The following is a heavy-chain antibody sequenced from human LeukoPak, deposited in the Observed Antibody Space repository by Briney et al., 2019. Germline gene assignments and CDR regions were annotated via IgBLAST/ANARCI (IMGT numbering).Heavy chain of an antibody. Sequence: ASVKVSYKASGYTFTSYGISWVRPAPGQGLEWMGWISGYNGNTNYAQKLQGRVTMTTETSTSTGYMELRSLRSDDTAVYYCAGGGTQMYQLSDSYSYMDVGGKGPTVTVPS. CDR3: AGGGTQMYQLSDSYSYMDV. CDR2: ISGYNGNT. J-gene: IGHJ6*03. CDR1: GYTFTSYG. V-gene: IGHV1-18*01. D-gene: IGHD2-2*01.